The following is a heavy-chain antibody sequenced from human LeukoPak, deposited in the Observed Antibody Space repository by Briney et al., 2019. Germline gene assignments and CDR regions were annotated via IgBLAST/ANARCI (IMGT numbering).Heavy chain of an antibody. J-gene: IGHJ4*02. CDR1: GFTFSSYS. CDR3: ATPLDYYDRSDSHQGGD. Sequence: GGSLRLSCAASGFTFSSYSMNWVRQAPGMGLEWVANIKHDGSEKNYVDSVKGRFTISRDNAKNSLYLQMNSLRAEDTAVYYCATPLDYYDRSDSHQGGDWGQGTLVTVSS. CDR2: IKHDGSEK. D-gene: IGHD3-22*01. V-gene: IGHV3-7*03.